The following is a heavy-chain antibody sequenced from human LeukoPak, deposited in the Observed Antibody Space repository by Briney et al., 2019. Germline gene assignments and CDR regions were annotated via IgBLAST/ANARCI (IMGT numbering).Heavy chain of an antibody. D-gene: IGHD1-26*01. CDR1: GFTFSSYA. CDR3: AKDPLGRAYYFDY. J-gene: IGHJ4*02. Sequence: QSGGSLRLSCAASGFTFSSYAMSWVRQAPGKGLEWVSAISGSGGSTYYSDSVKGRFTISRDNSKNTLYLQMNSLRAEDTAVHYCAKDPLGRAYYFDYWGQGTLVTVSS. V-gene: IGHV3-23*01. CDR2: ISGSGGST.